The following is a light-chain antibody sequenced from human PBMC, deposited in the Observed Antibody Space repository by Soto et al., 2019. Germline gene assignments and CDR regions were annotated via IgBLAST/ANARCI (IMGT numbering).Light chain of an antibody. J-gene: IGLJ2*01. Sequence: QSALTQPASVSGSPGQSITISCTGTSSDVGGYNFVSWYQQHPGKAPQLMIYDVSHRPSGVSNRFSGSKSGNTASLTISGLQAEDEADYYCSSYTSSSTVVFGGGTQLTVL. CDR1: SSDVGGYNF. CDR3: SSYTSSSTVV. V-gene: IGLV2-14*03. CDR2: DVS.